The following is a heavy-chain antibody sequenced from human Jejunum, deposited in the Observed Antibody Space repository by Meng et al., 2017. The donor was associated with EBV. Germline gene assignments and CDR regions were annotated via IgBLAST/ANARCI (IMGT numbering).Heavy chain of an antibody. J-gene: IGHJ5*02. D-gene: IGHD6-13*01. CDR1: GGSTSSHY. CDR3: ARRRDFSTTWALDP. CDR2: IYYTEIT. V-gene: IGHV4-59*11. Sequence: QVQRVGSGAGLLKPSETLSLPCTLSGGSTSSHYWNWIRQPPGKGLEWIGYIYYTEITNYNPSLKSRVNLSVDTSKNQVSLKLSSVTAADTAVYYCARRRDFSTTWALDPWGQGTLVTVSS.